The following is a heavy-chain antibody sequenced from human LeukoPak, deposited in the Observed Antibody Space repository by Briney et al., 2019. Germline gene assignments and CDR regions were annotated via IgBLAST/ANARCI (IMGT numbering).Heavy chain of an antibody. Sequence: SETLSLTCTVSGGSINSYYWSWIRQPPGKGLEWIGYIYYSGSTNYNPSLKSRVTISVDTSKNQFYLKLNPVTAADTAVYCCARDTRAYNYGLDYWGQGTLVTVSS. V-gene: IGHV4-59*01. CDR3: ARDTRAYNYGLDY. CDR1: GGSINSYY. CDR2: IYYSGST. D-gene: IGHD5-18*01. J-gene: IGHJ4*02.